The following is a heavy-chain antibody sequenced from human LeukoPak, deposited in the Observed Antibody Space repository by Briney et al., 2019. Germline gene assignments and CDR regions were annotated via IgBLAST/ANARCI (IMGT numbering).Heavy chain of an antibody. CDR1: GFTFSNAW. CDR3: TTGSIAVAGPLGDY. V-gene: IGHV3-15*01. D-gene: IGHD6-19*01. J-gene: IGHJ4*02. CDR2: IKSKTDGGTT. Sequence: GGSLRLSCAASGFTFSNAWMSWVRQAPGKGLEWVGRIKSKTDGGTTDYAAPVKGRFTISRDDSKSTLYLQMNSLKTEDTAVYYCTTGSIAVAGPLGDYWGQGTLVTVSS.